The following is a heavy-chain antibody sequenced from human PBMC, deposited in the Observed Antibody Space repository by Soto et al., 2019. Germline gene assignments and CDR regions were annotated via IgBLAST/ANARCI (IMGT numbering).Heavy chain of an antibody. Sequence: QVQLVQSGAEMKEPGSSVKVSRKTSGGTFSSSAISWLRQAPGQGLEWMGGIIPLFRTPDYAQKFQGRVTIAADESTSTPYMELSSLRSEDTAVYYCARDNDRLQLGGNYYYILDVWGQGTTITVSS. CDR1: GGTFSSSA. V-gene: IGHV1-69*12. D-gene: IGHD4-4*01. CDR2: IIPLFRTP. CDR3: ARDNDRLQLGGNYYYILDV. J-gene: IGHJ6*02.